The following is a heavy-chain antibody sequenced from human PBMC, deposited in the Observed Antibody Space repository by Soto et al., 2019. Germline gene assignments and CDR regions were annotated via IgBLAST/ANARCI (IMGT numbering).Heavy chain of an antibody. CDR2: IYSGGST. Sequence: PGGSLRLSCAASGFTVSSNDMSGVRQAPGKGLEWVSVIYSGGSTYYADSVRGRFTISRDNSKNTLYLQMKSLRAEDTAVYYCARDPPATRHGMDVWGQGTTVTVS. CDR3: ARDPPATRHGMDV. V-gene: IGHV3-53*01. CDR1: GFTVSSND. J-gene: IGHJ6*02.